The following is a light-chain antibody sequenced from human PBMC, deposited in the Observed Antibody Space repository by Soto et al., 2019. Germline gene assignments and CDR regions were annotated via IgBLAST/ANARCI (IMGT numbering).Light chain of an antibody. J-gene: IGLJ1*01. CDR2: EVS. CDR1: SSDVGGYNY. V-gene: IGLV2-14*01. CDR3: SSYTSSSTPYV. Sequence: QSALTQPAFVSGSPGQSITISCTGTSSDVGGYNYVSWYQQHPGKAPKLMIYEVSNRPSGVSNRFSGSESGNTASLTISGLRAEDEADYYCSSYTSSSTPYVFGTGTKLTVL.